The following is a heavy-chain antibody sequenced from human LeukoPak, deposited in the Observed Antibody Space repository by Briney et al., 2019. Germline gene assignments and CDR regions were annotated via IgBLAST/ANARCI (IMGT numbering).Heavy chain of an antibody. Sequence: ASVKVSCKASGYTFTGYYMHWVRQAPGQGLEWMGWINPSGGSASYAQKFQGRVTMTRDTSTSTVYMELSSLRSEDTAVYYCARARPSGWYVIPNDYWGQGTLVTVSS. CDR1: GYTFTGYY. V-gene: IGHV1-46*01. D-gene: IGHD6-19*01. CDR2: INPSGGSA. J-gene: IGHJ4*02. CDR3: ARARPSGWYVIPNDY.